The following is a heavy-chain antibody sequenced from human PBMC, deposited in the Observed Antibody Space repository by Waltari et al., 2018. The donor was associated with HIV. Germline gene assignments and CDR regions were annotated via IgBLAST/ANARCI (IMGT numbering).Heavy chain of an antibody. CDR3: ARGYTSSPGVWLLSY. CDR2: IWNDGSNN. D-gene: IGHD6-13*01. Sequence: QVQLVESGGGVVQPGRSLRLSCAASGFTFSPYGVHWVRQATGKGLEWVAVIWNDGSNNYYADSVKGRFTISRDNSKNTLYLQMNSLRADDTAVYYCARGYTSSPGVWLLSYWGQGTLVTVSS. J-gene: IGHJ4*02. V-gene: IGHV3-33*01. CDR1: GFTFSPYG.